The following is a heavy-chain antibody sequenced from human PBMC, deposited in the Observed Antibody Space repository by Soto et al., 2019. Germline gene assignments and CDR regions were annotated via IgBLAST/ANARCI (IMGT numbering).Heavy chain of an antibody. Sequence: ASETLSLTCTVSGGSISSYYWSWIRQPPGKGLEWIGYIYYSGSTNYNPSLKSRVTISVDTSKNQFSLKLSSVTAADTAVYYCARGGRGYSYGFRGFGFDPWGQGTLVTVSS. D-gene: IGHD5-18*01. CDR1: GGSISSYY. V-gene: IGHV4-59*01. CDR2: IYYSGST. CDR3: ARGGRGYSYGFRGFGFDP. J-gene: IGHJ5*02.